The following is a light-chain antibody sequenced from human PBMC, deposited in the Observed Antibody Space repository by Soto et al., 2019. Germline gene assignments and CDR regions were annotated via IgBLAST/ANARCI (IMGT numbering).Light chain of an antibody. Sequence: QSVLSQPASVSGSPGQSITISCTGTSSDVGGFEYVSWYQHQPGKAPKLIIYDVTKRPSGVSNRFSGSKSGNTASLTISGIQAEDEGDYYCGSYACRSILVFGTGTKVTVL. V-gene: IGLV2-14*01. CDR1: SSDVGGFEY. CDR3: GSYACRSILV. J-gene: IGLJ1*01. CDR2: DVT.